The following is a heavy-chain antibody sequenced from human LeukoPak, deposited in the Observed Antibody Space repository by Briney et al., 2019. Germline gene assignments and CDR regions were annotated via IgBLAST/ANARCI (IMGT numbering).Heavy chain of an antibody. V-gene: IGHV4-61*02. Sequence: SETLSLTCTVSGGSISSGSYYWGWIRQPAGKGLEWIGRIYTSGSTNYNPSLKSRVTISVDTSKNQFSLKLSSVTAADTAVYYCARHSYDSSGYYFSHFDYWGQGTLVTVSS. CDR3: ARHSYDSSGYYFSHFDY. CDR1: GGSISSGSYY. CDR2: IYTSGST. D-gene: IGHD3-22*01. J-gene: IGHJ4*02.